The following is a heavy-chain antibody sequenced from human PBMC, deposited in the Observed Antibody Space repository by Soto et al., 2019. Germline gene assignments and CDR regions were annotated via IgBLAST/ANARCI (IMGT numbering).Heavy chain of an antibody. Sequence: GSSVKVSWKTSGDTFTGYDINWVRQAPGQGLEWVGWMNTNSDDTRSAQKFRGRLTLTRDKSMRAVYMKLSNLRPDDTAVYYWAREWSAAGHFYGMDVWG. V-gene: IGHV1-8*01. CDR2: MNTNSDDT. CDR1: GDTFTGYD. CDR3: AREWSAAGHFYGMDV. D-gene: IGHD6-13*01. J-gene: IGHJ6*02.